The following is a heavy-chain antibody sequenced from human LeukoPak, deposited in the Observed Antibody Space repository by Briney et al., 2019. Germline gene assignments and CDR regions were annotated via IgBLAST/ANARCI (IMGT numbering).Heavy chain of an antibody. CDR1: GYIFTTYY. D-gene: IGHD3-22*01. CDR2: INPSGGST. V-gene: IGHV1-46*01. J-gene: IGHJ4*02. CDR3: AKYSHSSGPRSFDY. Sequence: ASVKVSCKASGYIFTTYYMHCVRQAPGQGLEWMGVINPSGGSTTYAQNFRGRVTMTRDTSTSTVYMELSSLRSEDTAVYYCAKYSHSSGPRSFDYWGQGTLVTVSS.